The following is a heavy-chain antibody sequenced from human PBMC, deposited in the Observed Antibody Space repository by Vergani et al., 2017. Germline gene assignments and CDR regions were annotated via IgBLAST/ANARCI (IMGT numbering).Heavy chain of an antibody. CDR1: GFTFSSYA. CDR2: ISGSGGST. Sequence: EVDLVESGGGLVQPGGSLRLSCAASGFTFSSYAMSWVRQAPGKGLEWVSAISGSGGSTYYADSVKGRFTISRDNSKNTLYLQMNSLRAEDTAVYYCAKDLEGTDYDFWSGSLYYMDVWGKGTTVTVSS. J-gene: IGHJ6*03. D-gene: IGHD3-3*01. CDR3: AKDLEGTDYDFWSGSLYYMDV. V-gene: IGHV3-23*04.